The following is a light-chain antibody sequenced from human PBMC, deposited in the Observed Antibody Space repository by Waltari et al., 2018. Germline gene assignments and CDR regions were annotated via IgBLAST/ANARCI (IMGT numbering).Light chain of an antibody. CDR1: QSIGDY. CDR2: AAS. Sequence: IQMTQSPSSLSASVGDRVTITCRASQSIGDYLNWYQQKPGQAPKVLIYAASSLQSGVPSRFSGSGSGTDFTLTISTLQPEDFATYYCQQGYRTPLTFGGGTKVEIK. J-gene: IGKJ4*01. CDR3: QQGYRTPLT. V-gene: IGKV1-39*01.